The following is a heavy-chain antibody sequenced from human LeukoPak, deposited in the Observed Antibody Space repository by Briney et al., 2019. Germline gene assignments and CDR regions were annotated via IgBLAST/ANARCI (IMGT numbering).Heavy chain of an antibody. CDR1: GYTFTSHY. J-gene: IGHJ4*02. D-gene: IGHD4-17*01. CDR2: INPSGGST. V-gene: IGHV1-46*01. CDR3: ARGFDYGDYRRGMGIDY. Sequence: ASVKVSCKASGYTFTSHYMHWVRQAPGQGLEWMGIINPSGGSTSYAQKFQGRVTMTRDMSTSTVYMELSSLRSEDTAVYYCARGFDYGDYRRGMGIDYWGQGTLVTVSS.